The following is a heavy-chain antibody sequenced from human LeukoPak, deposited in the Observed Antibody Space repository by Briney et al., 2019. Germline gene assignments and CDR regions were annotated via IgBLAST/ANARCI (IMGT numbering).Heavy chain of an antibody. Sequence: ASVKVSCKAPGGTFSSYAISWVRQAPGQGLEWMGRIIPILGIANYAQKFQGRVTITRDTSASTAYMELSSLRSEDTAVYYCARDLLYGGNRPGVFDYWGQGTLVTVSS. CDR2: IIPILGIA. D-gene: IGHD4-23*01. CDR1: GGTFSSYA. J-gene: IGHJ4*02. CDR3: ARDLLYGGNRPGVFDY. V-gene: IGHV1-69*04.